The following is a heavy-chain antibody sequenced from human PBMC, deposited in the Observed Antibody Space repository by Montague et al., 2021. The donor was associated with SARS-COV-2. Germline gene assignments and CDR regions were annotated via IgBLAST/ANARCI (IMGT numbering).Heavy chain of an antibody. J-gene: IGHJ4*02. Sequence: SETLSLTCSVSGDSITNHYWTWIRQPAGKGLEWIGRMHFTGKTNFSPFFSSRLTMSADTSKNQFSLKLTSVTAADTAIYFCARDRFDFGAGRQGTIDFWGQGTLVTVSS. V-gene: IGHV4-4*07. CDR2: MHFTGKT. CDR1: GDSITNHY. D-gene: IGHD1/OR15-1a*01. CDR3: ARDRFDFGAGRQGTIDF.